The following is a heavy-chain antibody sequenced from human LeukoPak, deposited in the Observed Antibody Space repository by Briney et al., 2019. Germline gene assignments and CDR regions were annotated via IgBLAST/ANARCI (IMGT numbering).Heavy chain of an antibody. CDR2: IRTRADGFDI. Sequence: GSLRLSCAASGFRFSDFDVHWVRQASGKGLEWVGRIRTRADGFDIEYAASVKGRFTLSRDDSRNVASLQMDSLRTEDTAVYYCARRDCTSFKCYSFDYWGQGILVAVSS. J-gene: IGHJ4*02. CDR3: ARRDCTSFKCYSFDY. CDR1: GFRFSDFD. D-gene: IGHD2-21*01. V-gene: IGHV3-73*01.